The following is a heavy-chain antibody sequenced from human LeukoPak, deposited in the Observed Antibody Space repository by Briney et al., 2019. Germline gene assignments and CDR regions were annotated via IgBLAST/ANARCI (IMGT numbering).Heavy chain of an antibody. J-gene: IGHJ4*02. D-gene: IGHD3-10*01. V-gene: IGHV3-30*18. CDR3: AKDAPGSRRSQELDY. CDR1: GYTFSAYG. CDR2: ISYDGSDK. Sequence: PGGSLRLSCTASGYTFSAYGMHWVRQAPGKGLEWVAIISYDGSDKFYADSVKGRFTISRGNSKNTVYLQMNSLRADDTAVYYCAKDAPGSRRSQELDYWGQGTLVTISS.